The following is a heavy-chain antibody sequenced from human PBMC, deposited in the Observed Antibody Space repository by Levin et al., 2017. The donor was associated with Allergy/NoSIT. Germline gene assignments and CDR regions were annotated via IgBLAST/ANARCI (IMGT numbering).Heavy chain of an antibody. CDR2: IYPGDSDT. CDR1: GYSFTSYW. CDR3: ARSGPGITGIADAFDI. D-gene: IGHD1-20*01. J-gene: IGHJ3*02. Sequence: GESLKISCKGSGYSFTSYWIGWVRQMPGKGLEWMGIIYPGDSDTRYSPSFQGQVTISADKSISTAYLQWSSLKASDTAMYYCARSGPGITGIADAFDIWGQGTMVTVSS. V-gene: IGHV5-51*01.